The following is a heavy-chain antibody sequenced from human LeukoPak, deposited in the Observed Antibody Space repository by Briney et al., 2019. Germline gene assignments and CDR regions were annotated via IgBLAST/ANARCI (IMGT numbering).Heavy chain of an antibody. CDR1: GYSFSSCW. J-gene: IGHJ4*02. Sequence: GESLKISCEGSGYSFSSCWIGWVRQMPGKGLEWMGNIYPGDSDTRYSPSFQGQVTFSADKSISTAYLQWSSLKASDTAIYYCGRSVGATNFDYWGQGTLVTVSS. V-gene: IGHV5-51*01. CDR3: GRSVGATNFDY. CDR2: IYPGDSDT. D-gene: IGHD1-26*01.